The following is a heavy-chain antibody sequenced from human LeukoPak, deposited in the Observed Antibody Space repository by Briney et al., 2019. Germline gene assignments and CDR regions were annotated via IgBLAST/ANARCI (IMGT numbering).Heavy chain of an antibody. CDR2: IYYSGST. CDR1: GGSISSSSYY. CDR3: ARGPRFGELLWHWFDP. D-gene: IGHD3-10*01. Sequence: SETLSLTCTVSGGSISSSSYYWGWIRQPPGKGLEWVGSIYYSGSTYYNPSLKSRVTISEDTPKNQFSLKLRSVTAADTAVYYCARGPRFGELLWHWFDPWGQGTLVTVSS. J-gene: IGHJ5*02. V-gene: IGHV4-39*07.